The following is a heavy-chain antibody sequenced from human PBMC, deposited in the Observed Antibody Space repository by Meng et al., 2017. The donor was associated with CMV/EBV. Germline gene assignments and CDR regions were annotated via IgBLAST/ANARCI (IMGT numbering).Heavy chain of an antibody. CDR1: GYTFTGYY. CDR3: ARFMSSSWDHYFDY. CDR2: INPNSGGT. D-gene: IGHD6-13*01. V-gene: IGHV1-2*02. Sequence: QVRVVKSGAEVKKPGASGKVSCKASGYTFTGYYMHWVRQAPGQGLEWMGWINPNSGGTNYAQKFQGRVTMTRDTSISTAYMELSRLRSDDTAVYYCARFMSSSWDHYFDYWGQGTLVTVSS. J-gene: IGHJ4*02.